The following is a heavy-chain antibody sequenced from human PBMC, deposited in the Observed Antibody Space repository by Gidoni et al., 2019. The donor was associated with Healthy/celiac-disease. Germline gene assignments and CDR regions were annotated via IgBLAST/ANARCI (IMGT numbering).Heavy chain of an antibody. CDR1: GGSISSSNW. CDR3: ASLPDYYDSSGYRGAFDI. V-gene: IGHV4-4*02. J-gene: IGHJ3*02. CDR2: IYHSGST. D-gene: IGHD3-22*01. Sequence: QVQLQESGPGLVKPSGTLSLTCAVSGGSISSSNWWSWVRQPPGKGLEWIGEIYHSGSTNYNPSLKSRVTISVDKSKNQFSLKLSSVTAADTAVYYCASLPDYYDSSGYRGAFDIWGQGTMVTVSS.